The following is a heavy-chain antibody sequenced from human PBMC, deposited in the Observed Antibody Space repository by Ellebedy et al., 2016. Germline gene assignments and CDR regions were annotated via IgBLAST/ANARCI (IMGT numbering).Heavy chain of an antibody. J-gene: IGHJ4*02. Sequence: GESLKISCPASGFPFSSYGMNWVRQAPGKGLEWVAYISGGASSIYYADSVRGRFTVSRDNAKNSLSLQMNSLRDEDTAVYYCADGYSGYDFDYWGQGTLVTVSS. V-gene: IGHV3-48*02. CDR2: ISGGASSI. D-gene: IGHD5-12*01. CDR1: GFPFSSYG. CDR3: ADGYSGYDFDY.